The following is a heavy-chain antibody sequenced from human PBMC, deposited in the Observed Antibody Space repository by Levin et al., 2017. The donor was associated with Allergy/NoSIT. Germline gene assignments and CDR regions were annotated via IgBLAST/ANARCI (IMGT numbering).Heavy chain of an antibody. V-gene: IGHV1-69*06. Sequence: KISCKASGGTFSSYAISWVRQAPGQGLEWMGGIIPIFGTANYAQKFQGRVTITADKSTSTAYMELSSLRSEDTAVYYCARTNSSGWYFGHWGQGTLVTVSS. D-gene: IGHD6-19*01. CDR1: GGTFSSYA. CDR2: IIPIFGTA. CDR3: ARTNSSGWYFGH. J-gene: IGHJ4*02.